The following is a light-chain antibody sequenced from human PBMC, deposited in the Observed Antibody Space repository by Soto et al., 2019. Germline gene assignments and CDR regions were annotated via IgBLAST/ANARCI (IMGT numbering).Light chain of an antibody. Sequence: EIVLTQSPGTLSLSPGERATLSCRASQSVSRNLAWYQQKPGQAPRLLIYGVSTRATGIPARFSGSGSGTDFTLTISSLQSEDFAVYYCQQYNNWPPITFGQGTRLENK. J-gene: IGKJ5*01. CDR2: GVS. CDR3: QQYNNWPPIT. CDR1: QSVSRN. V-gene: IGKV3-15*01.